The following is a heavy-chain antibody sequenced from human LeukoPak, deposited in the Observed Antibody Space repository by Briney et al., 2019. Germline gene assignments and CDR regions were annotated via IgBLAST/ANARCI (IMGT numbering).Heavy chain of an antibody. Sequence: PGGSLRLSCAASGFTFSSYAMHWVRQAPGKGLEWVAVISYDGSNKYYADSVKGRFTVSRDNSKNTLYLQMNSLRAEGTAVYYCARDSGGYDYGYYFDYWGQGTLVTVSS. CDR1: GFTFSSYA. V-gene: IGHV3-30*04. J-gene: IGHJ4*02. CDR3: ARDSGGYDYGYYFDY. CDR2: ISYDGSNK. D-gene: IGHD5-12*01.